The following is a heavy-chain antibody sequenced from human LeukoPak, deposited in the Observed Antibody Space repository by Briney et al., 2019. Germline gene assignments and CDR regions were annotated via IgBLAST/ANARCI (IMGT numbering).Heavy chain of an antibody. V-gene: IGHV3-43*02. CDR1: GFTLYDYA. D-gene: IGHD1-26*01. J-gene: IGHJ4*02. Sequence: PGLTLRLSCAASGFTLYDYAMHCARQAPGKALEWVSLIGGDGGSTYYADSVKDRLTISREDSINAVTLQMNSLRTEDTALYYCAKVMGVDVVVGASFDYWGQGTLVTVSS. CDR2: IGGDGGST. CDR3: AKVMGVDVVVGASFDY.